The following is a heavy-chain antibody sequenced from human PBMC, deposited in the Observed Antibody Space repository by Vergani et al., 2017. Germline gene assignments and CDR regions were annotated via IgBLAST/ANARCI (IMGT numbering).Heavy chain of an antibody. D-gene: IGHD2-2*01. J-gene: IGHJ5*02. CDR3: ARAASKVVVPAAMYNWFDP. Sequence: QVQLVQSGAEVKKPGASVKVSCKASGYTFTSYGISWVRQAPGQGLEWMGRIIPILGIANYAQKFQGRVTITADKSTSTAYMELSSLRSEDTAVYYCARAASKVVVPAAMYNWFDPWGQGTLVTVSS. V-gene: IGHV1-69*04. CDR1: GYTFTSYG. CDR2: IIPILGIA.